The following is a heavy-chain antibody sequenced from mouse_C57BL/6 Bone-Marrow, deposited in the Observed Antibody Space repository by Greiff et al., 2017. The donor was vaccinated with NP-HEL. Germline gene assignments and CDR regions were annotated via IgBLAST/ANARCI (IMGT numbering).Heavy chain of an antibody. V-gene: IGHV7-1*01. CDR3: ARDAPYYGSSHWYFDV. J-gene: IGHJ1*03. D-gene: IGHD1-1*01. Sequence: EVQGVESGGGLVQSGRSLRLSCATSGFTFSDFYMEWVRQAPGKGLEWIAASRNKANDYTTEYSASVKGRFIVSRDTSQSILYLQMNALRAEDTAIYYCARDAPYYGSSHWYFDVWGTGTTVTVSS. CDR2: SRNKANDYTT. CDR1: GFTFSDFY.